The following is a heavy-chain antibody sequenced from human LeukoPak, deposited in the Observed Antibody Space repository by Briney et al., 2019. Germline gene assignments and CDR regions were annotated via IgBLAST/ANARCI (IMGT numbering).Heavy chain of an antibody. V-gene: IGHV1-18*01. CDR3: ATQFSYGSGSYYDTFDI. Sequence: GASVKVSCKASGYTFTSYGISWVRQAPGQGLEWMGWISAYNGNTNYAQKLQGRVTMTRDTSISTAYMELSRLRSDDTAVYYCATQFSYGSGSYYDTFDIWGQGTMVTVSS. CDR1: GYTFTSYG. D-gene: IGHD3-10*01. CDR2: ISAYNGNT. J-gene: IGHJ3*02.